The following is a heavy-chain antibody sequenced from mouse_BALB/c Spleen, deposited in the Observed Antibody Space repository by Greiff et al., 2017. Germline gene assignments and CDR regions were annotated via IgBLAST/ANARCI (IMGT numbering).Heavy chain of an antibody. J-gene: IGHJ4*01. CDR3: ARGGYGNYYAMDY. CDR1: GFTFSSFG. V-gene: IGHV5-17*02. Sequence: VQLKESGGGLVQPGGSRKLSCAASGFTFSSFGMHWVRQAPEKGLEWVAYISSGSSTIYYADTVKGRFTISRDNPKNTLFLQMTSLRSEDTAMYYCARGGYGNYYAMDYWGQGTSVTVSS. CDR2: ISSGSSTI. D-gene: IGHD2-1*01.